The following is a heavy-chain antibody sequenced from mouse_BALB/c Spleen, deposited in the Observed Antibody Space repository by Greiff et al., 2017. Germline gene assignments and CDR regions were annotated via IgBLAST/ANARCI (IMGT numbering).Heavy chain of an antibody. D-gene: IGHD2-14*01. CDR3: ARGGVRRGMGD. V-gene: IGHV2-9*02. CDR1: GFSLTSYG. J-gene: IGHJ4*01. CDR2: IWAGGST. Sequence: QVQLKESGPGLVAPSQSLSITCTVSGFSLTSYGVHWVRQPPGKGLEWLGVIWAGGSTNYNSALMSRLSISKDNSKSQVFLKMNSLQTDDTAMYYGARGGVRRGMGDWGQGTSVTVSS.